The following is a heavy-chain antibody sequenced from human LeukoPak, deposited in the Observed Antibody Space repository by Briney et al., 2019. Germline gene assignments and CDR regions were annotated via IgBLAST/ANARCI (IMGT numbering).Heavy chain of an antibody. CDR1: GGSISSYY. V-gene: IGHV4-59*01. Sequence: SETLSITCTVSGGSISSYYWSWIRQPPGKGLEWIGYIYYSGSTNYNPSLKSRVTISVDTSKNQFSLKLSSVTAADTAVYYCARANYDYVWGSYRFDYWGQGTLVTVSS. CDR2: IYYSGST. D-gene: IGHD3-16*02. CDR3: ARANYDYVWGSYRFDY. J-gene: IGHJ4*02.